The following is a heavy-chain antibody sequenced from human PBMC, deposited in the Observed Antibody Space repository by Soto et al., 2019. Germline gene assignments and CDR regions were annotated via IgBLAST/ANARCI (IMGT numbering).Heavy chain of an antibody. CDR3: VRLLFNYQDSGAYYGWFDT. Sequence: QVQLVQSGGEVKKPGASVKVSCKASGYTFTSYRIAWVRQAPGQGLEWMGWISGYNGNTKYAQSLQGRVTMTTDTSTSTAYMALRSLTSDDTAVYYCVRLLFNYQDSGAYYGWFDTWGQGTLVTVSS. D-gene: IGHD3-22*01. CDR2: ISGYNGNT. CDR1: GYTFTSYR. V-gene: IGHV1-18*04. J-gene: IGHJ5*02.